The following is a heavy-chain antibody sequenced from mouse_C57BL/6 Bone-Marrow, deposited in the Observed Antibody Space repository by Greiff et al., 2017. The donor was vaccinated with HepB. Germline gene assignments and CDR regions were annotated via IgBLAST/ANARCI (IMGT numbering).Heavy chain of an antibody. CDR1: GYTFTSYG. D-gene: IGHD2-2*01. V-gene: IGHV1-81*01. CDR2: IYPRSGNT. CDR3: AGVVTTEAWFAY. J-gene: IGHJ3*01. Sequence: QVQLQQSGAELARPGASVKLSCKASGYTFTSYGISWVKQRTGQGLEWIGEIYPRSGNTYYNEKFKGKATLTADKSSSTAYMELRSLTSEDSAVYFCAGVVTTEAWFAYWGQGTLVTVSA.